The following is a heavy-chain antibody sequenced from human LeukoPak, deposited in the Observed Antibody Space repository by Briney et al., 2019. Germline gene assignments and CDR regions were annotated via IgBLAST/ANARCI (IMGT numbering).Heavy chain of an antibody. D-gene: IGHD6-6*01. CDR2: INPNSGGT. CDR3: ARGGQDSSSSRFDC. J-gene: IGHJ4*02. CDR1: GYTFNSSY. V-gene: IGHV1-2*02. Sequence: ASVKVSCKASGYTFNSSYMLWVRQAPGQGLEWMGWINPNSGGTDYVQKFQGRVTMTRDTSISTAYMELSSLRSDDTAVYYCARGGQDSSSSRFDCWGQGTLVTVSS.